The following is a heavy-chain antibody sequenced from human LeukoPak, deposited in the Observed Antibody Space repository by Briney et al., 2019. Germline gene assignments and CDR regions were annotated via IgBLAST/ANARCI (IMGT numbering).Heavy chain of an antibody. J-gene: IGHJ3*02. CDR2: FDPEDGET. D-gene: IGHD6-19*01. Sequence: GASVKVSCKVSGYTLTELSMHWVRQAPGKGLEWMGGFDPEDGETIYAQKFQGRVTMTEDTSTDTAYMELSSLRSEDTAVYYCATDPNIAVAGEEAFDIWGQGTMVTVSS. CDR1: GYTLTELS. V-gene: IGHV1-24*01. CDR3: ATDPNIAVAGEEAFDI.